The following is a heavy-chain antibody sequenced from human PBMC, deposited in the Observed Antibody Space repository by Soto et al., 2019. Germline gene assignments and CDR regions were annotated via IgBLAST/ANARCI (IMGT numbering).Heavy chain of an antibody. CDR3: AKDRDFYYYDSSGYLNY. Sequence: PGGSLRLSCAASGFTLSSYGMHWVRQAPGKGLEWVAVISYDGNNKYYADSVKGRFTISRGNSKNTLYLQMNSLRAEDTAVYYCAKDRDFYYYDSSGYLNYWGQGSLVTVSS. D-gene: IGHD3-22*01. V-gene: IGHV3-30*18. CDR2: ISYDGNNK. CDR1: GFTLSSYG. J-gene: IGHJ4*02.